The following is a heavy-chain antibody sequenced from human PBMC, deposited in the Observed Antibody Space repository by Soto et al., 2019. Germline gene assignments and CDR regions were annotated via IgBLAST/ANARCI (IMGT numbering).Heavy chain of an antibody. CDR3: ARLPDYYGSGSYPRGAFDI. Sequence: GEALKISCKGSGYSFTSYWISWGRQMPGEGVGWMGRIDPSDSYTNYSPSFQGHVTISADKSISTAYLQWSSLKASDTAMYYCARLPDYYGSGSYPRGAFDIWGQGTMVTVS. V-gene: IGHV5-10-1*01. CDR1: GYSFTSYW. J-gene: IGHJ3*02. CDR2: IDPSDSYT. D-gene: IGHD3-10*01.